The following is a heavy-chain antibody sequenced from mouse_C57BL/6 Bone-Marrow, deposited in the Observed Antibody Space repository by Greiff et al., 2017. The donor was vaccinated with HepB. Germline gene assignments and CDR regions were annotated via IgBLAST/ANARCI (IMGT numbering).Heavy chain of an antibody. CDR2: ISSGGSYT. CDR3: ARLISTTVVATGNFDV. D-gene: IGHD1-1*01. Sequence: DVHLVESGGDLVKPGGSLKLSCAASGFTFSSYGMSWVRQTPDKRLEWVATISSGGSYTYYPDSVKGRFTISRDNAKNTLYLQMSSLKSEDTAMYYCARLISTTVVATGNFDVWGTGTTVTVSS. J-gene: IGHJ1*03. CDR1: GFTFSSYG. V-gene: IGHV5-6*01.